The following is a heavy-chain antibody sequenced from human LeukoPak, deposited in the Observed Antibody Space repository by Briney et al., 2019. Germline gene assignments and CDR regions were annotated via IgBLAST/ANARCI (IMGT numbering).Heavy chain of an antibody. D-gene: IGHD6-6*01. Sequence: GGSLRLSCTASGFTFSSYGMHWVRQAPGKGLEWVPVIWYDGSNKYYADSVKGRFTISRDNSKNTLYLQMNSLRAEDTATYYCAREEYSSSSSDYWGQGTLVTVSS. J-gene: IGHJ4*02. CDR1: GFTFSSYG. V-gene: IGHV3-33*01. CDR3: AREEYSSSSSDY. CDR2: IWYDGSNK.